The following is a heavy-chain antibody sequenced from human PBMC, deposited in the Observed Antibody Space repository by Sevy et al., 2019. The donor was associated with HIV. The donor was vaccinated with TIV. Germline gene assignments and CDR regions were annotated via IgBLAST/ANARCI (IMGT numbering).Heavy chain of an antibody. CDR1: GGTFSRDG. Sequence: ASVKVSCKASGGTFSRDGISWVRRAPGQGLEWMGGIISFFDMTNYAQKFQGRVTITADESTSTVYMELSSLRFEDTAVYYCARGGGSGWYYFDSWGQGTLVTVSS. V-gene: IGHV1-69*13. CDR3: ARGGGSGWYYFDS. CDR2: IISFFDMT. J-gene: IGHJ4*02. D-gene: IGHD6-19*01.